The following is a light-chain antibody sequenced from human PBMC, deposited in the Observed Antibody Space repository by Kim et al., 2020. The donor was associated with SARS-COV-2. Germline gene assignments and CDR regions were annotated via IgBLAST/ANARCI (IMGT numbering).Light chain of an antibody. CDR3: QQSYTSPTIT. V-gene: IGKV1-39*01. CDR2: AAS. CDR1: QSVYNY. Sequence: SIGDRVTLTCRASQSVYNYLNWYQQRPGKAPKLLIYAASTLQSGVPSRFSGGGSGTHFTLTIDSLQPEDFATYYCQQSYTSPTITFGQGTRLEIK. J-gene: IGKJ5*01.